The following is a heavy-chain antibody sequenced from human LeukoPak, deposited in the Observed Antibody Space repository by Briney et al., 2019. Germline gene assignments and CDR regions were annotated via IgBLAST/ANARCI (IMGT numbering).Heavy chain of an antibody. CDR1: GYTSTSYD. J-gene: IGHJ4*02. Sequence: ASVNVSCKASGYTSTSYDINWVRQATGQGLEWMGWMNPNSGNTGYAQKFQGRVTMTRNTSISTAYMELSSLRSEDTAVYYCARAGRPYCSGGSCYPNNLPFDYWGQGTLVTVSS. CDR2: MNPNSGNT. CDR3: ARAGRPYCSGGSCYPNNLPFDY. V-gene: IGHV1-8*01. D-gene: IGHD2-15*01.